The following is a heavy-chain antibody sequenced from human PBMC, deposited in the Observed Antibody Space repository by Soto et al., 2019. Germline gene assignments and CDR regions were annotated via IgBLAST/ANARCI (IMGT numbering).Heavy chain of an antibody. J-gene: IGHJ6*02. V-gene: IGHV5-51*01. CDR2: IYPGDSDT. D-gene: IGHD2-2*01. Sequence: PGESLKISCKASGYSFTTYWVGWVRQMPGKGLEWMGIIYPGDSDTRYSPSFQGQVTISADKSISTAYLQWSSLKASDTAVYYCARQGCTTTRCYPEDNYNGMDVWGQGTTVTVSS. CDR1: GYSFTTYW. CDR3: ARQGCTTTRCYPEDNYNGMDV.